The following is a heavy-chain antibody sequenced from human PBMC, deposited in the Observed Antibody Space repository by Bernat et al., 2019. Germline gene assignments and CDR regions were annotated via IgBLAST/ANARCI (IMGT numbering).Heavy chain of an antibody. V-gene: IGHV1-69*06. CDR2: IIPIFGTA. D-gene: IGHD1-26*01. J-gene: IGHJ6*02. CDR1: GGTFSSYA. CDR3: ARGNERWELLPYGMDV. Sequence: QVQLVQSGAEVKKPGSSVKVSCKASGGTFSSYAISWVRQAPGQGLEWMGGIIPIFGTANYAQKFQGRVKITADKSTSTAYMELSSLRSEDTAVYYCARGNERWELLPYGMDVWGQGTTVTVSS.